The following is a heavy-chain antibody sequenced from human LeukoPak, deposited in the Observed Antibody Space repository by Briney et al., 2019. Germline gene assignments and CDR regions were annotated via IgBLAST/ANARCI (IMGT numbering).Heavy chain of an antibody. Sequence: PGGSLRLSCAASGFTFSNSWMSLVRQSPGKGPEWVSGISGSGDKTYYAGSVKGRFTISADDSKNTVYLQMSGLRVDDTAVYFCVVVLVPAAVWQFDLWGRGTLVAVSA. D-gene: IGHD2-15*01. CDR1: GFTFSNSW. CDR2: ISGSGDKT. V-gene: IGHV3-23*01. CDR3: VVVLVPAAVWQFDL. J-gene: IGHJ2*01.